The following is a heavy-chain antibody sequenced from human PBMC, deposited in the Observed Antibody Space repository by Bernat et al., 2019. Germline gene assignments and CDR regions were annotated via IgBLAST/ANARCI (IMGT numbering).Heavy chain of an antibody. CDR3: AKGPTTLTTYYNYYGMDV. V-gene: IGHV3-23*01. Sequence: EVQLLESGGGLVQPGGSLRLSCAASGFTLSTYAMSWVRQAPGRGLEWVSGLTGSGGSTYYAESVKGRFTISRDNSKNTLYLKMNSLRAEDTAVYYCAKGPTTLTTYYNYYGMDVWGQGTTVTVSS. J-gene: IGHJ6*02. CDR1: GFTLSTYA. D-gene: IGHD4-17*01. CDR2: LTGSGGST.